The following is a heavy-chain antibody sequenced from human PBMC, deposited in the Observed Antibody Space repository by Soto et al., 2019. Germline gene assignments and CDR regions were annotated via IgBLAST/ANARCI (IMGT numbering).Heavy chain of an antibody. CDR3: ARHTAIVATMFGYSSGWYDY. V-gene: IGHV4-39*01. CDR2: IDFSGRT. Sequence: SETLSLTCTVSGGSISSSSYYWGWIRQPPGKGLEWIGSIDFSGRTYYNPPLNSRVTISVDTSKNQFSLKLSSVTAADTAVYYCARHTAIVATMFGYSSGWYDYWGQGTLVTVSS. CDR1: GGSISSSSYY. D-gene: IGHD6-19*01. J-gene: IGHJ4*02.